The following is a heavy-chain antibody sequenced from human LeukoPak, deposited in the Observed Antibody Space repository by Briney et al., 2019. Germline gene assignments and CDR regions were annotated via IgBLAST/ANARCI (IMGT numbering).Heavy chain of an antibody. V-gene: IGHV4-39*02. CDR3: ARSGGSRLGERCYFDY. CDR1: SGSISSSRYF. Sequence: PSETLSLTCTVSSGSISSSRYFWGWIRQPPGKGLEWIGSIYYSGSTYYNPSLKSRVTISVDTSKNHFSLKLSSVTAADTAVYYCARSGGSRLGERCYFDYWGQGTLVTVSS. D-gene: IGHD3-16*01. CDR2: IYYSGST. J-gene: IGHJ4*02.